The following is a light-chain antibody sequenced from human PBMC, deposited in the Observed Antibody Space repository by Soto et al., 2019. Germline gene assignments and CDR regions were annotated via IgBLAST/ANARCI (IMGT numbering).Light chain of an antibody. CDR2: DVS. CDR3: SLYTPSASLVI. J-gene: IGLJ2*01. CDR1: SSDVGAYNF. Sequence: QSALTQPASVSGSPGQSITISCTGTSSDVGAYNFVSWYQQHPGKAPKLMIYDVSYRPSGVPSRFSGSKSGNTASLTISGLQAEDEAHYYCSLYTPSASLVIFGGGTKLTVL. V-gene: IGLV2-14*03.